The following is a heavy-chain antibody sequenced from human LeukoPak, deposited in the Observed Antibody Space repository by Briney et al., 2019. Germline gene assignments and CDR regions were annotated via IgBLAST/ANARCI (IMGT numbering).Heavy chain of an antibody. Sequence: PGGSLRLSCVASGFIFSRYRMDWVRQAPGKGLEWVSSISDISDYIYYADTVKGRFTISRDNAKNSLYLQMNSLRVEDTAVYYCATTLTRDNSDSYGALDYWGQGALVTVSS. CDR1: GFIFSRYR. J-gene: IGHJ4*02. D-gene: IGHD2-21*02. CDR3: ATTLTRDNSDSYGALDY. V-gene: IGHV3-21*01. CDR2: ISDISDYI.